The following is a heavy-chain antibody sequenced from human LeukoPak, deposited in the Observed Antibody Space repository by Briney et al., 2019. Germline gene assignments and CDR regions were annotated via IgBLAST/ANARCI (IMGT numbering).Heavy chain of an antibody. CDR3: ATSANPDTAMVSLDY. CDR1: GGTFSSYS. J-gene: IGHJ4*02. CDR2: IIPIFGTA. V-gene: IGHV1-69*06. D-gene: IGHD5-18*01. Sequence: SVKVSCKASGGTFSSYSISWVRQAPGQGLEWMGGIIPIFGTANYAQKFQGRVTITADKSTSTAYMELSSLRSEDTAVYYCATSANPDTAMVSLDYWGQGTLVTVSS.